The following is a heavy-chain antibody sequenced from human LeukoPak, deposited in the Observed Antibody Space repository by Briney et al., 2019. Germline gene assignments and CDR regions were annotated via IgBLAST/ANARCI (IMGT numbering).Heavy chain of an antibody. J-gene: IGHJ4*02. CDR2: FNPRGDIT. CDR1: GYTFSNYY. V-gene: IGHV1-46*01. D-gene: IGHD4-17*01. Sequence: ASVKVSCKASGYTFSNYYVHWVRQAPGQGLEWMGIFNPRGDITRYAQNIQGRITVTRDTSTNTVYMELSSLRSDDTALYYCVRGPLTTVTTLDYWGQGTLVTVSS. CDR3: VRGPLTTVTTLDY.